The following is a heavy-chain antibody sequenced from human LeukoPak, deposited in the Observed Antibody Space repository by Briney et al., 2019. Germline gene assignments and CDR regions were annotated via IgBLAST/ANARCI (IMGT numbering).Heavy chain of an antibody. CDR1: GGSISSYY. CDR2: IYYSGST. D-gene: IGHD3-16*01. CDR3: ARELGGLPDY. V-gene: IGHV4-59*01. J-gene: IGHJ4*02. Sequence: SETLSLTCTVSGGSISSYYWSWIQQPPGKGLEWIGYIYYSGSTNYNPSLKSRVTISVDTSKNQFSLKLSSVTAADTAVYYCARELGGLPDYWGQGTLVTVSS.